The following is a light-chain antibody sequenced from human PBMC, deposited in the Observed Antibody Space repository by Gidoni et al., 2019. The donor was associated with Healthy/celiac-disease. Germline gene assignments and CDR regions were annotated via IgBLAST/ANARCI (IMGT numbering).Light chain of an antibody. V-gene: IGKV3-20*01. CDR3: QQYGSS. CDR1: QSVSSSY. CDR2: GAS. J-gene: IGKJ2*01. Sequence: EIVLTQSPGTLSLSPGERATLSCRASQSVSSSYLAWYQKKPGQAPRLLIYGASSRATGIPDRFSGSGSGTDFTLTISRLEPEDFAVYYCQQYGSSFGQXTKLEIK.